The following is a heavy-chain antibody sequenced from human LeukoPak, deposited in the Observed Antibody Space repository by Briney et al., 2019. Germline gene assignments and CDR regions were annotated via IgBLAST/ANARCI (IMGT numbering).Heavy chain of an antibody. CDR2: IKQDGSEK. CDR1: GFTFSSCW. CDR3: AREGGNWNGLGFDY. Sequence: GGSLRLSCAASGFTFSSCWMSWVRQAPGKGLEWVANIKQDGSEKYYVDSVKGRFTISRDNAKNSLYLQMNSLRAEDTAVYYCAREGGNWNGLGFDYWGQGTLVTVSS. V-gene: IGHV3-7*04. D-gene: IGHD1-20*01. J-gene: IGHJ4*02.